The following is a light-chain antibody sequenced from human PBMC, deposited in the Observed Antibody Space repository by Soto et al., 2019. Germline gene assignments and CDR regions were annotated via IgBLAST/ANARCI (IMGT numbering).Light chain of an antibody. CDR2: GNS. CDR1: SSNIGAGYD. V-gene: IGLV1-40*01. CDR3: QSYDSSLSGYV. Sequence: QSVLTQPPSVSGSPGQSVTISCTWISSNIGAGYDVHWYQQLPGTAPKLLIYGNSNRTSGVPDRFSGSKSGTSASLAITGLQAEDEADYYCQSYDSSLSGYVFGTGTKVTVL. J-gene: IGLJ1*01.